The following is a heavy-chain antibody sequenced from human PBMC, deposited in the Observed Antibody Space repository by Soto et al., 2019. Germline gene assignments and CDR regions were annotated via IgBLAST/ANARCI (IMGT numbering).Heavy chain of an antibody. CDR1: GFTFSTYP. Sequence: EVQLLESGGGLVQPGGSLRLSCAASGFTFSTYPMSWVRQTPGKGLEWVSTIGTRSDTYYADSVKGRSTISRDDSKNTLYLQMNSLRAEDSAVYYCAKSRMDSGRGYFDLWGRGTQVTVSS. J-gene: IGHJ2*01. V-gene: IGHV3-23*01. D-gene: IGHD6-25*01. CDR3: AKSRMDSGRGYFDL. CDR2: IGTRSDT.